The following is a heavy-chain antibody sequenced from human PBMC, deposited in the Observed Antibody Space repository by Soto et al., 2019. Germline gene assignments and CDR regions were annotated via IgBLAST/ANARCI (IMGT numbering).Heavy chain of an antibody. Sequence: GGSLRLSCSASGFTFSSYDMHWVRQGPGKGLEWVSTIGTAGDTNYAGSVKGRFTISRENAKNSLYLQMNSLRAGDTAIYFCARAIGPTLFDYWGQGTLVTVSS. CDR1: GFTFSSYD. J-gene: IGHJ4*02. D-gene: IGHD3-22*01. V-gene: IGHV3-13*04. CDR3: ARAIGPTLFDY. CDR2: IGTAGDT.